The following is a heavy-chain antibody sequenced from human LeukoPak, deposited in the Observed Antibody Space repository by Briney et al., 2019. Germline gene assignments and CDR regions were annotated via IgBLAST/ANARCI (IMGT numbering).Heavy chain of an antibody. J-gene: IGHJ4*02. CDR1: GFTFSSYA. CDR3: ARYRYSSGWYYFEH. V-gene: IGHV3-23*01. Sequence: GGSLRLSCAASGFTFSSYAMSWVRQAPGKGLDWVSAISGSGDSTYYADSVKGRFTIARDNSKNTLYLQMKSLRAEDTAVYYCARYRYSSGWYYFEHWGQGILVTVSS. CDR2: ISGSGDST. D-gene: IGHD6-19*01.